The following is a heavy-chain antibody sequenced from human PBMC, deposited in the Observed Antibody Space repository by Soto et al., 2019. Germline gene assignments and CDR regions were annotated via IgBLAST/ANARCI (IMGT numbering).Heavy chain of an antibody. V-gene: IGHV4-31*03. J-gene: IGHJ4*02. CDR2: IYYSGST. CDR1: GGSISSGGYY. CDR3: ARDIGSGGAGSFDY. Sequence: SETLSLTCTVSGGSISSGGYYWSWIRQHPGKSLEWIGYIYYSGSTYYNPSLKSRVTISVDTSKNQFSLKLSSVTAADTAVYYCARDIGSGGAGSFDYWGQGTLVTVSS. D-gene: IGHD2-15*01.